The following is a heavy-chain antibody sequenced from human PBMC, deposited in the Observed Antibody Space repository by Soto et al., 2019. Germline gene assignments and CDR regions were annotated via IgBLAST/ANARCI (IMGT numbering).Heavy chain of an antibody. CDR2: VYYNGNS. D-gene: IGHD3-10*01. J-gene: IGHJ4*02. V-gene: IGHV4-59*01. CDR1: GGSISDYY. Sequence: SETLSLTCTVSGGSISDYYWTWIRQPPGKGLEWVGYVYYNGNSNYNPSLRSRSTASVDTSKNQFSLKLTSVTAADTAIYYCARGGVTWTGIVGTARLPYWGQGILVTVSS. CDR3: ARGGVTWTGIVGTARLPY.